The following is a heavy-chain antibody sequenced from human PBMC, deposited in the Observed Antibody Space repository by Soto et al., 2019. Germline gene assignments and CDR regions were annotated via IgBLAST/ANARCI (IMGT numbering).Heavy chain of an antibody. Sequence: EVQLVESGGGLVQPGGSLRLSCAASGLTLSNYWMHWVRQGPGKGLVWVSRINSDGSITNYADSVKGRFTISRDNAQNTLYLQMNSLSVEDTAVYYCSVVVVSDRRNSFGYWGQGTLVTVSS. J-gene: IGHJ4*02. V-gene: IGHV3-74*01. CDR1: GLTLSNYW. CDR2: INSDGSIT. CDR3: SVVVVSDRRNSFGY. D-gene: IGHD2-15*01.